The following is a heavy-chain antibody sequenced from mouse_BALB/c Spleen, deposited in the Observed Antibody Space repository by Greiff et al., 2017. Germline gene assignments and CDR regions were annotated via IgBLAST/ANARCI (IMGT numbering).Heavy chain of an antibody. CDR1: GFTFSSYA. J-gene: IGHJ2*01. V-gene: IGHV5-6-5*01. D-gene: IGHD1-1*01. CDR3: ARGPPYYGSSLYYFDY. CDR2: ISSGGST. Sequence: EVKLVESGGGLVKPGGSLKLSCAASGFTFSSYAMSWVRQTPEKRLEWVASISSGGSTYYPDSVKGRFTISRDNARNILYLQMSSLRSEDTAMYYCARGPPYYGSSLYYFDYWGQGTTLTVSS.